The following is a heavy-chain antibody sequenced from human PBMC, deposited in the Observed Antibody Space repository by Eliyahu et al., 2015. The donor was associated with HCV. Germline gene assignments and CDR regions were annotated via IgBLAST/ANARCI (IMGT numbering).Heavy chain of an antibody. V-gene: IGHV4-39*01. Sequence: QLQLQESGPGLVKPSETLSLXCTVSGGSISSSSYYWGWIRQPPGKGLEWIGGIYYSGSTYYNPSLKSRVTISVDTSKNQFSLKLSSVTAADTAVYYCARLEKGWRLGELSLTPPDYWGQGTLVTVSS. CDR3: ARLEKGWRLGELSLTPPDY. CDR1: GGSISSSSYY. J-gene: IGHJ4*02. D-gene: IGHD3-16*02. CDR2: IYYSGST.